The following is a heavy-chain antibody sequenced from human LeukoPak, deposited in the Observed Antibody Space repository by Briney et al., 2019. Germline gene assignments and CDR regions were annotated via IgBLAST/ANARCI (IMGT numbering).Heavy chain of an antibody. D-gene: IGHD5/OR15-5a*01. J-gene: IGHJ6*02. Sequence: SVKVSCKASGGTFSSYAISWVRQAPGQGLEWMGGIIPIFGTANYAQKFQGRVTITADESTSTAYMELSSLRSEDTALYYCARDRVSTYYYGMDVWGQGTTVTVSS. V-gene: IGHV1-69*13. CDR3: ARDRVSTYYYGMDV. CDR2: IIPIFGTA. CDR1: GGTFSSYA.